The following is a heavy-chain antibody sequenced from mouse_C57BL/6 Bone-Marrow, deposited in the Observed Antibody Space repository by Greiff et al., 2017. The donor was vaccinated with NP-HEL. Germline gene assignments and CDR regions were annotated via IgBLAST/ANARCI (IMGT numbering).Heavy chain of an antibody. Sequence: EVHLVESGGGLVQPGGSLKLSCAASGFTFSDYYMYWVRQTPEKRLEWVAYISNGGGSTYYPDTVKGRFTISRDNAKNTLYLQMSRLKSEDTAMYYCARQKIYYYGSSSLDWYFDVWGTGTTVTVSS. CDR1: GFTFSDYY. J-gene: IGHJ1*03. CDR2: ISNGGGST. D-gene: IGHD1-1*01. CDR3: ARQKIYYYGSSSLDWYFDV. V-gene: IGHV5-12*01.